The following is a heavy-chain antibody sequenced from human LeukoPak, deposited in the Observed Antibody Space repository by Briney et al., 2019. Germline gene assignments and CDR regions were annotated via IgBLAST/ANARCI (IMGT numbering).Heavy chain of an antibody. CDR1: GYTFTSYG. V-gene: IGHV1-18*01. J-gene: IGHJ5*02. CDR3: ARGISAYDSSGYTRGVWFDT. CDR2: TSAYNGNT. Sequence: ALVKAFCKASGYTFTSYGISCVRQAPGQRLEGMGWTSAYNGNTNYAQKLQGRGTMTTDTATSTFYMELRSLRTDDTAVYYCARGISAYDSSGYTRGVWFDTWGQGTLVTVSS. D-gene: IGHD3-22*01.